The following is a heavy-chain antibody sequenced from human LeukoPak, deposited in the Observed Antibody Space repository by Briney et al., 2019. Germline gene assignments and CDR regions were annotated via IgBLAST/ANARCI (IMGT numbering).Heavy chain of an antibody. Sequence: GGSLRLSCAASGFTFSDYYMSWIRQAQGKGLEWVSYISSSSSYTNYADSVKGRFTISRDNAKNSLYLQMNSLRAEDTTVYYCARVGVVVTAIDFYFDYWGQGTLVTVSS. CDR2: ISSSSSYT. CDR1: GFTFSDYY. V-gene: IGHV3-11*06. D-gene: IGHD2-21*02. J-gene: IGHJ4*02. CDR3: ARVGVVVTAIDFYFDY.